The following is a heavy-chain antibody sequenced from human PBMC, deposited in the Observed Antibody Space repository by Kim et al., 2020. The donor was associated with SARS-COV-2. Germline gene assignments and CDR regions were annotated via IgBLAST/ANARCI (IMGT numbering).Heavy chain of an antibody. V-gene: IGHV4-39*01. D-gene: IGHD3-16*02. CDR2: IYYSGST. J-gene: IGHJ3*02. CDR3: ARHRDSLIAFDI. Sequence: SETLSLTCTVSGGSISSSSYYWGWIRQPPGKGLEWIGSIYYSGSTYYNPSLKSRVTISVDTSKNQFSLKLSSVTAADTAVYYCARHRDSLIAFDIWGQGTMVTVSS. CDR1: GGSISSSSYY.